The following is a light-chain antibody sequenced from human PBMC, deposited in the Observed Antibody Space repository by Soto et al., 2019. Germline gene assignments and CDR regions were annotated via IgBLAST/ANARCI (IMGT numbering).Light chain of an antibody. CDR2: AAS. V-gene: IGKV1-39*01. Sequence: DTQMTQSPSSLSASVGDRVTITCRATQSISSYLNWYQQKPGKAPELLIYAASSLQSGVPSRFSGSGSGTDFTLTITSLQPEDFATYYCQQSYSIPYTFGQGTKLEI. CDR1: QSISSY. CDR3: QQSYSIPYT. J-gene: IGKJ2*01.